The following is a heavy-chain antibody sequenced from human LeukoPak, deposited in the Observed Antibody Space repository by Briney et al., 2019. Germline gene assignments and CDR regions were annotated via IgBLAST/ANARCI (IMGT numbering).Heavy chain of an antibody. Sequence: SETLSLTCTVSGGSISSSSYYWGWIRQPPGKGLEWIGNIYHSGSTYYNPSLKSRVTISVDTSKNQFSLKLSSVTAADTAVYYCARRGYSCWYEVFDPWGQGTLVTVSS. CDR1: GGSISSSSYY. CDR2: IYHSGST. V-gene: IGHV4-39*01. D-gene: IGHD5-18*01. J-gene: IGHJ5*02. CDR3: ARRGYSCWYEVFDP.